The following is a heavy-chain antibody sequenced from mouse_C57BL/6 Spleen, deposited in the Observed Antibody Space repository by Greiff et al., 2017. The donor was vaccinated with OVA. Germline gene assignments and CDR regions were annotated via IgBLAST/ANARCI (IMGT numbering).Heavy chain of an antibody. D-gene: IGHD2-5*01. CDR2: IYPRDGST. Sequence: QVQLQQSDAELVKPGASVKISCKVSGYTFTDHTIHWMKQRPEQGLEWIGYIYPRDGSTKYNEKFKGKATLTADKSSSTAYMQLNSLTSEDSSVYFCARTSLDYSNYPHYFDYWGQGTTLTVSS. CDR1: GYTFTDHT. V-gene: IGHV1-78*01. CDR3: ARTSLDYSNYPHYFDY. J-gene: IGHJ2*01.